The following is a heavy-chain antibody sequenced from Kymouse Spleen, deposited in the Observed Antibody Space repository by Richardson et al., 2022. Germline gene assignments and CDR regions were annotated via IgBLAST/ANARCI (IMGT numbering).Heavy chain of an antibody. J-gene: IGHJ6*02. CDR3: ARDRAAMVRGGYYYYYYGMDV. CDR2: INPNSGGT. Sequence: QVQLVQSGAEVKKPGASVKVSCKASGYTFTGYYMHWVRQAPGQGLEWMGWINPNSGGTNYAQKFQGWVTMTRDTSISTAYMELSRLRSDDTAVYYCARDRAAMVRGGYYYYYYGMDVWGQGTTVTVSS. V-gene: IGHV1-2*04. D-gene: IGHD3-10*01. CDR1: GYTFTGYY.